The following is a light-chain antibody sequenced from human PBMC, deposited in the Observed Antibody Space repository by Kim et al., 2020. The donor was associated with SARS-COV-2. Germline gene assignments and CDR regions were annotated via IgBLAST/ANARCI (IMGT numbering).Light chain of an antibody. CDR3: QQYNFLPRT. V-gene: IGKV1-9*01. CDR1: QDIGNY. J-gene: IGKJ1*01. Sequence: ACVGDRVTITCRASQDIGNYLAWYQQGPGKAPKLLIYAASTLQTGVPSRFSGSGSGTEFTLTISSLQPEDFTTYSCQQYNFLPRTFGQGTKVDIK. CDR2: AAS.